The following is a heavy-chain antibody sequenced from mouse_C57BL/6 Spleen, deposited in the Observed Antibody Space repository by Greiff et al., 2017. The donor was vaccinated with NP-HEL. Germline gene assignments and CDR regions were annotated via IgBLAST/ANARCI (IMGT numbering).Heavy chain of an antibody. V-gene: IGHV1-42*01. CDR3: ARTGAQACDY. J-gene: IGHJ2*01. Sequence: EVQLQESGPELVKPGASVKISCKASGYSFTGYYMNWVKQSPEKSLEWIGEINPSTGGTTYNQKFKAKATLTVDKSSSTAYMQLKSLTSEDSAVYYCARTGAQACDYWGQGTTLTVSS. CDR1: GYSFTGYY. D-gene: IGHD3-2*02. CDR2: INPSTGGT.